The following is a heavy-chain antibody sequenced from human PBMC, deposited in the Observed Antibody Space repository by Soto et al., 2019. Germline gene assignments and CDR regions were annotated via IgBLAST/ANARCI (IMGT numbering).Heavy chain of an antibody. D-gene: IGHD5-18*01. CDR1: GYTFTSYA. J-gene: IGHJ4*02. CDR3: AREPPGYSSNHFDY. Sequence: GASVKVSCNASGYTFTSYAMHWVRQAPGQRLEWMGWINAGNGNTKYSQKFQGRVTITRDTSASTAYMELSSLRSEDTAVYYCAREPPGYSSNHFDYWGQGTLVTVSS. V-gene: IGHV1-3*01. CDR2: INAGNGNT.